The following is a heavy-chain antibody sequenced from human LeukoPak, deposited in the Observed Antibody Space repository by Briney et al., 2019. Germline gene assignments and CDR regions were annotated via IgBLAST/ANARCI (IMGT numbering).Heavy chain of an antibody. CDR1: GFTFSGYA. CDR3: AKGDFYGDYPYGMDV. V-gene: IGHV3-23*01. D-gene: IGHD3-3*01. J-gene: IGHJ6*02. CDR2: ISGSGGGT. Sequence: PGGSLRLSCAASGFTFSGYAMSWVRQAPGKGLEWVSAISGSGGGTYYADSVKGRFTISRDNSKNTLYLQMNSLRAEDTAVYYCAKGDFYGDYPYGMDVWGQGTTVTVSS.